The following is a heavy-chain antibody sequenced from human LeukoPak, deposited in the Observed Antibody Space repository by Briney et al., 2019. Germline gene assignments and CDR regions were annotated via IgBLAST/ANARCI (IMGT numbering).Heavy chain of an antibody. CDR3: ARGTDYGDYPFDY. CDR1: GGSFSGYY. D-gene: IGHD4-17*01. J-gene: IGHJ4*02. Sequence: PETLSLTCAVYGGSFSGYYWSWIRQPPGKGLEWIGEINHSGSTNYNPSLKSRVTISVDTSKNQFSLKLSSVTAADTAVYYCARGTDYGDYPFDYWGQGTLVTVSS. CDR2: INHSGST. V-gene: IGHV4-34*01.